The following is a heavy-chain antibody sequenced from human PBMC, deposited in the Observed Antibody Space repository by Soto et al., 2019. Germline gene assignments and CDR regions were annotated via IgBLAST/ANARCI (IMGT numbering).Heavy chain of an antibody. J-gene: IGHJ4*02. CDR2: IKQDGSEK. D-gene: IGHD5-12*01. CDR3: THSAYDFGYSQIDY. Sequence: EVQLVESGGGLVQPGGSLRLSCAVSGFTFSNHWMSWVRQAPGKGLEWVANIKQDGSEKYYVDSVKGRFTISRDNAKNSLNLQMNSLRAEDTAVYYCTHSAYDFGYSQIDYWGQGTLVTVSS. V-gene: IGHV3-7*03. CDR1: GFTFSNHW.